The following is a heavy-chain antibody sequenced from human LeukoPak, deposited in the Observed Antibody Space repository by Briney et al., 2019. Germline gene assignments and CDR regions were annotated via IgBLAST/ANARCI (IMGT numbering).Heavy chain of an antibody. CDR1: GGSISSGDYY. D-gene: IGHD6-19*01. Sequence: SQTLSLTCTVSGGSISSGDYYWGWIRQPPGKGLEWIGSIYYSGSTYYNPSLKSRVTISVDTSKNQFSLKLSSVTAADTAVYYCARDTRIAVAGNSLDYWGQGTLVTVSS. CDR3: ARDTRIAVAGNSLDY. V-gene: IGHV4-39*07. CDR2: IYYSGST. J-gene: IGHJ4*02.